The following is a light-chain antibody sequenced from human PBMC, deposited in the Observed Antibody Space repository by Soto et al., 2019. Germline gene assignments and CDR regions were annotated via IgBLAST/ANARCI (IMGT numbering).Light chain of an antibody. J-gene: IGKJ1*01. CDR1: QSVSVH. V-gene: IGKV3-11*01. CDR2: DAS. CDR3: VQRTTWPWT. Sequence: EIVLTQSPGTQSLSPGERAALSCRASQSVSVHLAWYQQKPGQAPRLLIYDASNRATGIPARFSGSGSGTDFTLTISSLEPEDFAVYHCVQRTTWPWTCGQGSKVEIK.